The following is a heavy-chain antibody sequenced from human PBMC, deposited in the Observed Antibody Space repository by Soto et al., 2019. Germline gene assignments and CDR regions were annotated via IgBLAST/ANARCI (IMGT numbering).Heavy chain of an antibody. D-gene: IGHD2-15*01. CDR2: IYYSGST. J-gene: IGHJ4*02. CDR3: ARRWGRRFDY. V-gene: IGHV4-59*08. CDR1: GGSISSYY. Sequence: SETLSLTCTVSGGSISSYYWSWIRQPPGKGLEWIGYIYYSGSTNYNPSLKSRVTISVDTSKNQFSLKLSSVTAADTAVYYCARRWGRRFDYWGQGTLVTVSS.